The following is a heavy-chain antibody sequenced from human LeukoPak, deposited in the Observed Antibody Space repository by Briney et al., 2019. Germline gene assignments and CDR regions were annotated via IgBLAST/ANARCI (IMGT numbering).Heavy chain of an antibody. Sequence: GGSLRLSCAASGFTVSTNYMSWVRQTPGKGLEWVSAISGSGGSTYYADSVKGRFTISRDNSKNTLYLQMNSLRAEDTAVYYCAKDLGSRYCSGTSCYDPLDYWGQGTLVTVSS. D-gene: IGHD2-2*01. CDR3: AKDLGSRYCSGTSCYDPLDY. CDR2: ISGSGGST. J-gene: IGHJ4*02. V-gene: IGHV3-23*01. CDR1: GFTVSTNY.